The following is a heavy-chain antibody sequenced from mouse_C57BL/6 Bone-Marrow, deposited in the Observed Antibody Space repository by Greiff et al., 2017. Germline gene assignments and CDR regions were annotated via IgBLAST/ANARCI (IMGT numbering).Heavy chain of an antibody. CDR1: GYAFSSSW. J-gene: IGHJ1*03. CDR2: IYLGDGDT. CDR3: AREGTYYGSSYGWYFDV. V-gene: IGHV1-82*01. D-gene: IGHD1-1*01. Sequence: VQLVESGPELVKPGASVKISCKASGYAFSSSWMNWVQQRPGKGLEWIGRIYLGDGDTNYNGKFKGKATLTADKSSSTAYMQLSSLTSEDSAVYFCAREGTYYGSSYGWYFDVWGTGTTVTVSS.